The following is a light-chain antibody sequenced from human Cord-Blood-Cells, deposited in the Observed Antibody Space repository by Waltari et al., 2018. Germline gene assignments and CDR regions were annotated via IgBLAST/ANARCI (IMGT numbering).Light chain of an antibody. CDR1: QSLSSW. V-gene: IGKV1-5*01. Sequence: GDRVTITCRASQSLSSWLAWYQQKPGKAPKLLIYDASSLESGVPSRFSGSGSGTEFTLTISSLQPDDFATYYCQQYNSYTWTFGQGTKVEIK. CDR2: DAS. CDR3: QQYNSYTWT. J-gene: IGKJ1*01.